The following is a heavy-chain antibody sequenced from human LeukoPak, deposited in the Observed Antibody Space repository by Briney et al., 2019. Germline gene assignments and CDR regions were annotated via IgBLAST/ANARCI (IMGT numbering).Heavy chain of an antibody. CDR2: INHSGST. D-gene: IGHD5-12*01. CDR1: GGSFSGYY. Sequence: SETLSLTCAVYGGSFSGYYWGWIRQPPGKGLEWIGEINHSGSTNYNPSLKSRVTISVDKSKNQFSLKLSSVTAADTAVYYCARDFVRYGGYGLWGQGTLVTVSS. CDR3: ARDFVRYGGYGL. V-gene: IGHV4-34*01. J-gene: IGHJ4*02.